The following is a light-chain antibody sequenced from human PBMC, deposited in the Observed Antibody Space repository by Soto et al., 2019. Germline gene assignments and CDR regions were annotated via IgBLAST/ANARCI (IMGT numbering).Light chain of an antibody. CDR3: QHYGSSPGFT. J-gene: IGKJ3*01. V-gene: IGKV3-20*01. CDR2: GAS. Sequence: EIVLTQSPGTLSLSPGERATLSCRASQSVSSSYLAWYQQKPGQAPRLLIYGASSRATGIPDSLSGSGSGTGFTLTISRLEPEDCAVYYCQHYGSSPGFTFGPGTKVYIK. CDR1: QSVSSSY.